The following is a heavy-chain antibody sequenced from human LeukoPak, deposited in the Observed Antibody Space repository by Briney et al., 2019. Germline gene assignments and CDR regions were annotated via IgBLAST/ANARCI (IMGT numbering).Heavy chain of an antibody. Sequence: ASVKVSCKASGYTFTSYYMHWVRQAPGQGLEWMGLINPTGGSTGYAQKFQGRVTMTRDMSTRTDYMELSSLRSEDTDIYYCARDNSVGDNAWWFDPWGQGTLVTVSS. CDR3: ARDNSVGDNAWWFDP. D-gene: IGHD1-26*01. CDR2: INPTGGST. J-gene: IGHJ5*02. V-gene: IGHV1-46*01. CDR1: GYTFTSYY.